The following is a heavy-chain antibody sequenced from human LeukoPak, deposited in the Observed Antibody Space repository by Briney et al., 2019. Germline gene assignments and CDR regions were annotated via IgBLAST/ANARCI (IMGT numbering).Heavy chain of an antibody. CDR2: IYTSGST. V-gene: IGHV4-4*07. J-gene: IGHJ6*03. D-gene: IGHD3-10*01. Sequence: SETLSLTCTVSGGSISSYYWSWIRQPAGKGLEWIGRIYTSGSTNYNPSLKSRVTMSVDTSKNQFSLKLSSVTAADTAVYYCARDSWFGEESYYYYYMDVWGKGTTVTISS. CDR1: GGSISSYY. CDR3: ARDSWFGEESYYYYYMDV.